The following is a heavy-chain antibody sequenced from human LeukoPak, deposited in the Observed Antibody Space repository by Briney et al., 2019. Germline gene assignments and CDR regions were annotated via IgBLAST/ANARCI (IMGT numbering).Heavy chain of an antibody. CDR2: IKDDGSKK. D-gene: IGHD5-18*01. CDR1: GFTLRRYW. J-gene: IGHJ4*02. CDR3: RTSLVAAINT. V-gene: IGHV3-7*01. Sequence: GGSLRLSCEASGFTLRRYWMTWVRQAPRKGLEWLTNIKDDGSKKFYAASVKGRFNIPRDNARNSVYLQMNSLRVDDMALYYCRTSLVAAINTGGQGVIVTVSS.